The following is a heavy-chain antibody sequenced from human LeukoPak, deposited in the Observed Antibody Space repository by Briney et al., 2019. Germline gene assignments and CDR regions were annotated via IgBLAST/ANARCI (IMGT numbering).Heavy chain of an antibody. V-gene: IGHV4-4*07. Sequence: SETLSPTCTVSGASISSYYWSWVRQPAGKGLQWIGRVHRSGNTNYNPSLQSRVTMSVDTSKNQISLRLKFVTAADTAVYYCARDDFEYSVHYGMDVWGQGTAVTVSS. CDR2: VHRSGNT. J-gene: IGHJ6*02. D-gene: IGHD3-9*01. CDR1: GASISSYY. CDR3: ARDDFEYSVHYGMDV.